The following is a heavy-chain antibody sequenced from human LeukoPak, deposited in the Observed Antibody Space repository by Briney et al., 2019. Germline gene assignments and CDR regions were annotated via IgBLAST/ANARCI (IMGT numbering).Heavy chain of an antibody. J-gene: IGHJ3*02. V-gene: IGHV3-9*03. D-gene: IGHD1-7*01. Sequence: PGGSLRLSCAASGFTFDDYAMHWVRQAPGKGLEWVSGISWNSGSIGYADSVKGRFTISRDNAKNSLYLQMNSLRAEDMALYYCAKDPGYNWNSLQAFDIWGQGTMVTVSS. CDR1: GFTFDDYA. CDR3: AKDPGYNWNSLQAFDI. CDR2: ISWNSGSI.